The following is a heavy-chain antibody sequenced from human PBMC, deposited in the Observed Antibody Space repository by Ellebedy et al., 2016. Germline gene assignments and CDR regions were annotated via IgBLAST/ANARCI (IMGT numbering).Heavy chain of an antibody. Sequence: GGSLRLSCAASGFTVSTNYMKWVRQAPGKGLEWVSAIFSDGNTYYADSVKGRFTISRDNSKNTRYLQMNSLRAKDTAGYYCARGVGSGWFDPWGQGTLVTVSS. CDR2: IFSDGNT. CDR1: GFTVSTNY. D-gene: IGHD2-15*01. J-gene: IGHJ5*02. CDR3: ARGVGSGWFDP. V-gene: IGHV3-53*01.